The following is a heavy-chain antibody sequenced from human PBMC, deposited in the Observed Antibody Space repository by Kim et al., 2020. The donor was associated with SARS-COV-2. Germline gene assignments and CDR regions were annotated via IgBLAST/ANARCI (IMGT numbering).Heavy chain of an antibody. CDR2: ISSSSSTI. CDR3: ASLDSSSWVGAFDI. J-gene: IGHJ3*02. CDR1: GFTFSSYS. D-gene: IGHD6-13*01. V-gene: IGHV3-48*02. Sequence: GGSLRLSCAASGFTFSSYSMNWVRQAPGKGLEWVSYISSSSSTIYYADSVKGRFTISRDNAKNSLYLQMNSLRDEDTAVYYCASLDSSSWVGAFDIWGQGTMVTVSS.